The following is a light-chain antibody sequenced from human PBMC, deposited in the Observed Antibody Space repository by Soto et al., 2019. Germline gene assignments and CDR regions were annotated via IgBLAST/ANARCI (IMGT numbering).Light chain of an antibody. J-gene: IGKJ1*01. CDR3: QQYNSLRT. Sequence: DIQMTQSPSTLSASVGDRVTITGRASQSISSWLAWYQQKPGKAPKLLIYKASSLESGVPSRFSGSGSGTEFTLTISSMQPDDFATDYGQQYNSLRTFGQGTKVEIK. V-gene: IGKV1-5*03. CDR2: KAS. CDR1: QSISSW.